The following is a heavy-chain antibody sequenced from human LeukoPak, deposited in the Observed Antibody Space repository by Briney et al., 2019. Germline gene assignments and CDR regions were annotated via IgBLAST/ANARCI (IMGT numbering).Heavy chain of an antibody. Sequence: ASVKVSCKASGYTFTSYGISWVRQAPGLGLEWMGWISAYNGNTNYAQKLQGRVTMTTDTSTSTAYMELRSLRSDDTAVYYCAVGGAAAGIHGMDVWGQGTTVTVSS. V-gene: IGHV1-18*01. CDR3: AVGGAAAGIHGMDV. CDR1: GYTFTSYG. D-gene: IGHD6-13*01. J-gene: IGHJ6*02. CDR2: ISAYNGNT.